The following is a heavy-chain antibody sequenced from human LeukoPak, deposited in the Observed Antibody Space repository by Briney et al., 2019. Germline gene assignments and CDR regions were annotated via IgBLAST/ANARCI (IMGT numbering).Heavy chain of an antibody. CDR2: TYYSGGT. Sequence: PSETLSLTCAVSGGSISSGANSWSWIRQPPGKGLEWIGYTYYSGGTYYNPSLKSRVTISVDTSKNQFSLKLSSVTAADTAVYYCARDSYYYGSGSYPFDYWGQGTLVTVSS. V-gene: IGHV4-30-4*07. CDR1: GGSISSGANS. J-gene: IGHJ4*02. CDR3: ARDSYYYGSGSYPFDY. D-gene: IGHD3-10*01.